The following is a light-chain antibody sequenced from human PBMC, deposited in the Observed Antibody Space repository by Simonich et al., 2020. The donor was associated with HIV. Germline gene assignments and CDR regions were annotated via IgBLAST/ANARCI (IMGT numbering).Light chain of an antibody. Sequence: DIVMTQSPDSLAVSLGERATINCKSSQSVLSSSNNKNYLAWYQQKPGQPPNLLIYWASTRESGVPARFSGSGSGTEFTLTINSLQAEDVAVYYCQQYYSTPQTFGQGTKVEIK. CDR3: QQYYSTPQT. CDR2: WAS. CDR1: QSVLSSSNNKNY. J-gene: IGKJ1*01. V-gene: IGKV4-1*01.